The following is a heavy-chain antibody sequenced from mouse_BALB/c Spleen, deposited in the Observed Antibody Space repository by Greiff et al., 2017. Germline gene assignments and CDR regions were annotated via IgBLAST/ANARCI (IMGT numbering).Heavy chain of an antibody. V-gene: IGHV3-8*02. CDR2: ISYSGST. CDR3: ARYVHYYGSSLWYFDV. J-gene: IGHJ1*01. D-gene: IGHD1-1*01. Sequence: EVKLEESGPSLVKPSQTLSLTCSVTGDSITSGYWNWIRKFPGNKLEYMGYISYSGSTYYNPSLKSRISITRDTSKNQYYLQLNSVTTEDTATYYCARYVHYYGSSLWYFDVWGAGTTVTVSS. CDR1: GDSITSGY.